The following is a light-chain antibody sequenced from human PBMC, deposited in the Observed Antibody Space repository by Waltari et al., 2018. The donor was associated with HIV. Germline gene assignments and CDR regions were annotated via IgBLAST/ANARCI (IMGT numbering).Light chain of an antibody. J-gene: IGKJ3*01. CDR3: QHYDDSPQKFT. V-gene: IGKV3-20*01. CDR2: DAS. CDR1: QSVSIDS. Sequence: EIVLTQSPGTLSLSPGERATLSCRTSQSVSIDSLTWYQQKPGQAPRLLIYDASSRATGIPDRFTGSGSGTDFTLTISRLEPEDFAVYYCQHYDDSPQKFTFGPGTKVDMK.